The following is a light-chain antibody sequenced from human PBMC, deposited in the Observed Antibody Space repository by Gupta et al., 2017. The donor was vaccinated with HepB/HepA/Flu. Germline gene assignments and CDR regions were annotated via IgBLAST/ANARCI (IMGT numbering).Light chain of an antibody. CDR2: DAS. J-gene: IGKJ2*01. CDR3: QQRSDWPRT. CDR1: QSVTNY. V-gene: IGKV3-11*01. Sequence: EIVLTQSPATLSLSPGERATLSCRTSQSVTNYLAWYQQKPGQAPRLLIYDASNRATDIPARFSGSGSETDFTLTISSLEPEDFAVYYCQQRSDWPRTFGQGTKLEIK.